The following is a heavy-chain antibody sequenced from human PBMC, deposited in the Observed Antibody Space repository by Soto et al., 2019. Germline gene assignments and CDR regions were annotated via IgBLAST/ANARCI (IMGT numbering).Heavy chain of an antibody. CDR1: GGTFSSYA. V-gene: IGHV1-69*12. D-gene: IGHD1-26*01. Sequence: QVQLVQSGAEVNKPGSSVKVSCKASGGTFSSYAISWVRQAPGQGLEWMGGIIPIFGTANYAQKFQGRVTITADESTRTAYMELSSLRSEDTAVYYCARDEWELPYYDYGMDVWGQGTTVTVSS. CDR2: IIPIFGTA. CDR3: ARDEWELPYYDYGMDV. J-gene: IGHJ6*02.